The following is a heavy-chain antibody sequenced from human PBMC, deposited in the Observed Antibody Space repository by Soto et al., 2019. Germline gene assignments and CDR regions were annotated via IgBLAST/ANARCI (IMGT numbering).Heavy chain of an antibody. J-gene: IGHJ4*02. CDR3: VRQGNSSGFRRPVRQFDY. CDR1: GGSINSNTYY. V-gene: IGHV4-39*01. D-gene: IGHD3-22*01. Sequence: PSETLSLTCTVSGGSINSNTYYWGWIRQTPGKGLQWIGQINHSGSANYNPPLKSRVTISVHTSNSQFSLELSSVTAADTAVYYCVRQGNSSGFRRPVRQFDYWGQGTLVTVSS. CDR2: INHSGSA.